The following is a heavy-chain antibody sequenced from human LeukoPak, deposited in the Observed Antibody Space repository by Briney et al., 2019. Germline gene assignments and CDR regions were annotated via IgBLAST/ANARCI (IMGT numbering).Heavy chain of an antibody. D-gene: IGHD3-10*01. V-gene: IGHV1-18*01. CDR1: GYTFTSYG. CDR2: ISAYNGST. Sequence: ASVKVSCKASGYTFTSYGISWVRQAPGQGLEWMGWISAYNGSTNYAQKLQGRVTMTRNTSISTAYMELSSLRSEDTAVYYCARATYYYGSGDYYYGMDVWGQGTTVTVSS. CDR3: ARATYYYGSGDYYYGMDV. J-gene: IGHJ6*02.